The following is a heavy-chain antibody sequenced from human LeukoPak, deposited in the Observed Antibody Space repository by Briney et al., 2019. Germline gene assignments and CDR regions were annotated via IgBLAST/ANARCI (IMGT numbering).Heavy chain of an antibody. V-gene: IGHV4-39*01. CDR2: IYYSKNT. J-gene: IGHJ4*02. Sequence: SETLSHTCTVSGGSISSSLAYWGSIRQPPGKGLEWIGSIYYSKNTYYNPSLKSRVTISADTSKNQFSLTLGSVSATDTAVYYCVSPSGFSYTYFVYWSQGTLVTVSS. CDR3: VSPSGFSYTYFVY. D-gene: IGHD5-18*01. CDR1: GGSISSSLAY.